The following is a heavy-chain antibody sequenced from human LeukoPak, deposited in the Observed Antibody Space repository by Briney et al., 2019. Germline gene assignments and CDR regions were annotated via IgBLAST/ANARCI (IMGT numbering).Heavy chain of an antibody. CDR1: GFTVSSNY. D-gene: IGHD1-26*01. CDR2: IYSGGST. J-gene: IGHJ3*02. Sequence: QTGGSLRLSCAASGFTVSSNYMSWVRQAPGKGLEWVSVIYSGGSTYYADSVKGRFTISRDNSKNTQYLQMNSLRAEDTAVYYCAVLVGATGPDAFDIWGQGTMVTVSS. CDR3: AVLVGATGPDAFDI. V-gene: IGHV3-66*01.